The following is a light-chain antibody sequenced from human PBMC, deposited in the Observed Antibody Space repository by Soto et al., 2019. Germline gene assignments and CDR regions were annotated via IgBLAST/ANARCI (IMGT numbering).Light chain of an antibody. CDR2: GAS. Sequence: DIQMTQSPSSLSASVGDRVTITCRASQDISNSLGWFQQKPGKAPKSLIYGASSLHSGVSSKFSGSGSGTEFTLNISGLQADDFATYYCRQYKSYPITFGQGTRLDIK. CDR3: RQYKSYPIT. V-gene: IGKV1-16*02. CDR1: QDISNS. J-gene: IGKJ5*01.